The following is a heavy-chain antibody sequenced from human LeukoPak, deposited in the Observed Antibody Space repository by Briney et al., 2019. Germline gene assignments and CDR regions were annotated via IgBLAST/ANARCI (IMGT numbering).Heavy chain of an antibody. CDR2: ISSSGSTI. CDR3: ARLWQLAHYYYYGMDV. J-gene: IGHJ6*02. V-gene: IGHV3-11*01. Sequence: GGSLRLSCAASGFTFSDYYMSWIRQAPGKGLEWVSYISSSGSTIYYADSVKGRFTISRDNAKNSLYLQMNSLRAEDTAVYYCARLWQLAHYYYYGMDVWGQGTTVTVSS. CDR1: GFTFSDYY. D-gene: IGHD6-13*01.